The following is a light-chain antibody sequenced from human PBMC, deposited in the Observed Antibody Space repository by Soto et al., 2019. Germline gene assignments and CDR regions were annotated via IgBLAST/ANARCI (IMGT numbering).Light chain of an antibody. Sequence: DIQMTQSPSSLSTSVGDRVTIACRASQGISNYLAWYQQKPGKVPKPLIYAASTLQSGVPSRFSGSGSGTDFTPTISCLQSEDFATYYCQQYDSYPQTFGRGTQVDIX. V-gene: IGKV1-27*01. CDR3: QQYDSYPQT. CDR1: QGISNY. CDR2: AAS. J-gene: IGKJ1*01.